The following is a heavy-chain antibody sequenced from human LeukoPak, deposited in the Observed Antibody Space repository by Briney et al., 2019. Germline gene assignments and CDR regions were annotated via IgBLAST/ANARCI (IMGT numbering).Heavy chain of an antibody. V-gene: IGHV1-58*02. J-gene: IGHJ5*02. D-gene: IGHD4-17*01. CDR2: IVVGSGNT. Sequence: SVKVSCKASGFTFTSSAMQWVRQARGQRLEWIGWIVVGSGNTDYAQKFQERVTITRDMSTSTAYMELSSLRSEDTAVYYCAAAGDDYGDYATWGQGTLVTVSS. CDR1: GFTFTSSA. CDR3: AAAGDDYGDYAT.